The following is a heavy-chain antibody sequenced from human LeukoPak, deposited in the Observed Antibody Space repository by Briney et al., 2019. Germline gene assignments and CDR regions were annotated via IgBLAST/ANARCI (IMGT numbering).Heavy chain of an antibody. Sequence: PGGSLRLSCAASGFTFSDYYMTWIRQAPGKGLEWVSYISGSGSAIYYADSVKGRFTISRDNAQNSLYLQMNSLRAEDTAVYYCAREVGAGGYYFDYWGQGTLVTVSS. J-gene: IGHJ4*02. CDR2: ISGSGSAI. CDR3: AREVGAGGYYFDY. D-gene: IGHD1-26*01. CDR1: GFTFSDYY. V-gene: IGHV3-11*04.